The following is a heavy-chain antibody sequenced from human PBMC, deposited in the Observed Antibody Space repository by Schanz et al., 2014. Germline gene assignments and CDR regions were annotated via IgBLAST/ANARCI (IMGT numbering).Heavy chain of an antibody. CDR3: ARFNSGSHSPPYYYYGMDV. CDR1: GGTFSSYS. D-gene: IGHD1-26*01. V-gene: IGHV1-18*01. Sequence: QVQLVQSGAEVKKPGSSVKVSCKASGGTFSSYSISWVRQAPGQGREWMGWISAYSGNSKYAQKLQGRVTMTTDTSTNTAYRELRSLTSDDTAVYYCARFNSGSHSPPYYYYGMDVWGQGTTVTVSS. CDR2: ISAYSGNS. J-gene: IGHJ6*02.